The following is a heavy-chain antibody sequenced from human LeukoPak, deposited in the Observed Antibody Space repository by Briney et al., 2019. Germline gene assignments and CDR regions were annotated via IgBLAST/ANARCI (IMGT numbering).Heavy chain of an antibody. CDR2: INPNSGGT. V-gene: IGHV1-2*02. CDR3: ARDAPLGYSYGPIDY. CDR1: GYTFTGYY. J-gene: IGHJ4*02. Sequence: ASVKVSCKASGYTFTGYYMHWVRQAPGQGLEWMGWINPNSGGTNYAQKIQGRVTMTRDTSISTAYMELSRLRSDDTAVYYCARDAPLGYSYGPIDYWGQGTLVTVSS. D-gene: IGHD5-18*01.